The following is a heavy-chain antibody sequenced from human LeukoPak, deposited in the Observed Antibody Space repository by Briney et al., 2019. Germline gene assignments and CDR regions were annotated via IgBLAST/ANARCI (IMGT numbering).Heavy chain of an antibody. Sequence: GESLKISCKGSGYSFTSYWIGWVRQMPGKGLEWMGIIYPGDSDTRYSPSFQGQVTISADKSISTAYLQWSSLKASDTAMYYCARHLEYCSLYNWFDPWGQGTLVTVSS. CDR2: IYPGDSDT. V-gene: IGHV5-51*01. J-gene: IGHJ5*02. CDR3: ARHLEYCSLYNWFDP. D-gene: IGHD6-6*01. CDR1: GYSFTSYW.